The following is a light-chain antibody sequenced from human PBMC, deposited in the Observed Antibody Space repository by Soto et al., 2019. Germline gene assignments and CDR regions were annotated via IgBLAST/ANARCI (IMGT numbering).Light chain of an antibody. V-gene: IGLV2-8*01. Sequence: QSALTQPPSASGSPGQSVTISCTGASSDIGSYNFVSWYQQHPDKAPKLLIYDVTHRPSGVPDRFSGSKSGNTASLTVSGLLSEDEADYYCTSYAGSNVPVVFGGGTKLTVL. CDR3: TSYAGSNVPVV. CDR1: SSDIGSYNF. CDR2: DVT. J-gene: IGLJ2*01.